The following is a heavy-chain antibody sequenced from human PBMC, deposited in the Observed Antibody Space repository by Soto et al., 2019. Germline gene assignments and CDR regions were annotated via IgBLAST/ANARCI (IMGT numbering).Heavy chain of an antibody. CDR3: AKDRLGGNFDY. V-gene: IGHV3-23*01. CDR2: ISGSGGST. CDR1: GFTFSTYA. Sequence: GGSLRLSCAASGFTFSTYATSWVRQAPGKGLEWVSAISGSGGSTYYADSVKGRFTISRDNSKNTLYLQMNSLRVEDTAVYYCAKDRLGGNFDYWGQGTQVTVSS. J-gene: IGHJ4*02.